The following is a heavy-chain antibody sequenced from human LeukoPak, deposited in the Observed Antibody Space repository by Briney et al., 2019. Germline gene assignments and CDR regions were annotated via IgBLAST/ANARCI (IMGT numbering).Heavy chain of an antibody. Sequence: ASVKVSCKASGYAFTGFYIHWVRQAPGQGLEWMGRINPNSGGTNYAQKFQGRVTMTRDTSISTAYMELSRLRSDDTAVYYCARVVAAAPYGMDVWGQGTTVTVSS. J-gene: IGHJ6*02. CDR3: ARVVAAAPYGMDV. V-gene: IGHV1-2*06. D-gene: IGHD6-13*01. CDR2: INPNSGGT. CDR1: GYAFTGFY.